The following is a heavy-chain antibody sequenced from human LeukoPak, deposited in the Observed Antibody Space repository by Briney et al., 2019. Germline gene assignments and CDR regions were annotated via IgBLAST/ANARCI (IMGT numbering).Heavy chain of an antibody. CDR2: IKQDASEE. V-gene: IGHV3-7*01. J-gene: IGHJ4*02. CDR3: VRDRGRASVDY. D-gene: IGHD1-26*01. CDR1: GFTFAGYW. Sequence: GGSLILSCAAAGFTFAGYWISWVRPAPGKGLEGVANIKQDASEEYYVESVKGRFTISRDNAKNALYLQMNSLRAEDTAVYYCVRDRGRASVDYWGQGTLVTVSS.